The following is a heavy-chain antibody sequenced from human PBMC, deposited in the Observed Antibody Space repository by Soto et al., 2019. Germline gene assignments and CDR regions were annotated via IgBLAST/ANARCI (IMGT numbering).Heavy chain of an antibody. V-gene: IGHV1-3*01. J-gene: IGHJ4*02. D-gene: IGHD3-22*01. CDR3: ARSSGFYYVDY. CDR1: GYTFTSYA. Sequence: QVQLVQSGAEVKKPGASVKVSCKASGYTFTSYAMHWVRQAPGQRLEWMGWINAGNGHTKYSQKFQGRVTITRDTSASKAYMELTSLSSEGTAVYYCARSSGFYYVDYWGQGTLVTVSS. CDR2: INAGNGHT.